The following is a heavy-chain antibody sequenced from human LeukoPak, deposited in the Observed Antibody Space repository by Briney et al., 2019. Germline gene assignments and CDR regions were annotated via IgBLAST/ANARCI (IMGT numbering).Heavy chain of an antibody. D-gene: IGHD3-10*01. CDR2: IIPIFGTA. J-gene: IGHJ3*02. V-gene: IGHV1-69*05. CDR1: GGTFSSYA. CDR3: ARVGVVRGVSDAFDI. Sequence: ASVKVSCKASGGTFSSYAISWVRQAPGQGLEWMGGIIPIFGTANYAQKFQGRVTITTDESTSTAYTELSSLRSEDTAVYYCARVGVVRGVSDAFDIWGQGTMVTVSS.